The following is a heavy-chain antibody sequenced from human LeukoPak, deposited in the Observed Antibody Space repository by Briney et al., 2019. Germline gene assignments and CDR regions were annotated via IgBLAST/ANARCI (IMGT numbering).Heavy chain of an antibody. Sequence: SETLSLTCTVSGGSISSSSYYWGWIRQPLGKGLEWIGSIYYSGSTYYNPSLKSRVTISVDTSKNQFSLKLSSVTAADTAVYYCARHYYYDSSGYPWYFDYWGQGTLVTVSS. CDR1: GGSISSSSYY. V-gene: IGHV4-39*01. CDR3: ARHYYYDSSGYPWYFDY. J-gene: IGHJ4*02. D-gene: IGHD3-22*01. CDR2: IYYSGST.